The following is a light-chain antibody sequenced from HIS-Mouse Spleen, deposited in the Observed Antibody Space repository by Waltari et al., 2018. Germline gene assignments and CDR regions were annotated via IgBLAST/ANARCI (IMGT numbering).Light chain of an antibody. CDR1: QDISNY. CDR2: DAS. CDR3: QQYDNLHRLT. J-gene: IGKJ3*01. Sequence: DIQMTQSPSSLSASVGDRVTITCQESQDISNYLNWYQQKPVKAPKLLIYDASNLETGVPSRFSGSGSGTDFTFTISSLQPEDIATYYCQQYDNLHRLTFGPGTKVDIK. V-gene: IGKV1-33*01.